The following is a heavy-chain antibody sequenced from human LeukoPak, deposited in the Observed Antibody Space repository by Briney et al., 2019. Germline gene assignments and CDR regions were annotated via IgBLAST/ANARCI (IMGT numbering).Heavy chain of an antibody. J-gene: IGHJ4*02. CDR2: IYYSGST. Sequence: SETLSLTCTVSGGSISSRSYYWGWIRQPPGKGLEWIGSIYYSGSTYYNPSLKSRVTISVDTSKNQFSLKLSSVTAADTAVYYCARETRLGESCYDYWGQGTLVTVSS. D-gene: IGHD3-16*01. CDR3: ARETRLGESCYDY. CDR1: GGSISSRSYY. V-gene: IGHV4-39*07.